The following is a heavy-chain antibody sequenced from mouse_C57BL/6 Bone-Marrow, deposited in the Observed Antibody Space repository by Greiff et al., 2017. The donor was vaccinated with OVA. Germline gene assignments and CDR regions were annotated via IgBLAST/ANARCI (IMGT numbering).Heavy chain of an antibody. V-gene: IGHV1-55*01. D-gene: IGHD1-1*01. Sequence: QVHVKQPGAELVKPGASVKMSCKASGYTFTSYWITWVKQRPGQGLEWIGDIYPGSGSTNYNEKFKSKATLTVDTSSSTAYMQLRNLTSEDSAVYNCARSELRTAMDYWGQGTSVTVSS. CDR2: IYPGSGST. CDR1: GYTFTSYW. CDR3: ARSELRTAMDY. J-gene: IGHJ4*01.